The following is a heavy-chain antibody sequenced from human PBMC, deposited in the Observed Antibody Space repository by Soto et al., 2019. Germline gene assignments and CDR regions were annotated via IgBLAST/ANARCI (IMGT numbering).Heavy chain of an antibody. CDR2: IFYSGST. D-gene: IGHD6-19*01. Sequence: KPSETLSLTCSVSGGSISGHYWTWIRQSPGKGLEWIGYIFYSGSTNYNPSLKSRVTISVDTSKNQFSLKMSSVTAADTAVYYCARVGSSGWSPDYWGRGXLVTVYS. CDR1: GGSISGHY. V-gene: IGHV4-59*11. CDR3: ARVGSSGWSPDY. J-gene: IGHJ4*02.